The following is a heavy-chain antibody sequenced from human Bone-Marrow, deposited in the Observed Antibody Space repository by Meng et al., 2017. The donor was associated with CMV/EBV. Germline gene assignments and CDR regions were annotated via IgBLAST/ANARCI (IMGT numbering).Heavy chain of an antibody. CDR3: ARGAGGGNFLNAFDI. V-gene: IGHV3-48*03. CDR2: ISNSGSII. Sequence: GGSLRLSCAASGFTFSTYAMNWVRQAPGKGLEWLSFISNSGSIIYYADSVKGRFTVSRDNAKNSLYLQMNSLRAEDTAVYYCARGAGGGNFLNAFDICGQGTMVTVSS. CDR1: GFTFSTYA. J-gene: IGHJ3*02. D-gene: IGHD4-23*01.